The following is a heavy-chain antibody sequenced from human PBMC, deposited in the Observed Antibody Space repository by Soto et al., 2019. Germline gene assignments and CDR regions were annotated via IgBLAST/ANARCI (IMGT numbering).Heavy chain of an antibody. J-gene: IGHJ6*02. CDR1: GFTFSSYW. D-gene: IGHD3-10*02. V-gene: IGHV3-7*05. CDR2: IKQDGSEK. Sequence: PGGSLRLSCAASGFTFSSYWMSWVRQAPGKGLEWVANIKQDGSEKYYVDSVKGRFTISRDNAKNSLYLQMNSLRAEDTAVYYCARVVSTGLFDYYYYYGMDVWGQGTTVTVSS. CDR3: ARVVSTGLFDYYYYYGMDV.